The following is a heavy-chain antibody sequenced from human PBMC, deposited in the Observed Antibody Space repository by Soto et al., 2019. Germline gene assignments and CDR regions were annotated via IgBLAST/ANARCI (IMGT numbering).Heavy chain of an antibody. CDR2: FSWDDDK. Sequence: QITLKESGPTVVKPTETLTLTCTFSGFSLTTSGVGVGWVRQSPGKAPEWLALFSWDDDKRYSTSLNSRLIITTDTSKNQVVLTMANVDPADTATYYCAHRVLRTVFGLVTTTAIYFDFWGPGTPVVVSS. V-gene: IGHV2-5*02. J-gene: IGHJ4*02. CDR3: AHRVLRTVFGLVTTTAIYFDF. D-gene: IGHD3-3*01. CDR1: GFSLTTSGVG.